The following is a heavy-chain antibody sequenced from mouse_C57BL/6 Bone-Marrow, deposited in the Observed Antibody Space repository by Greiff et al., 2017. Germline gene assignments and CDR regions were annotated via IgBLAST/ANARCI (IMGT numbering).Heavy chain of an antibody. D-gene: IGHD4-1*01. CDR1: GYTFTSYG. Sequence: VQLVESGAELARPGASVKLSCKASGYTFTSYGISWVKQRTGQGLEWIGEIYPRSGNTYYNEKFKGKATLTADKSSSTAYMELRSLTSEDSAVYFCARPPNWEYAMDYWGQGTSVTVSS. V-gene: IGHV1-81*01. J-gene: IGHJ4*01. CDR3: ARPPNWEYAMDY. CDR2: IYPRSGNT.